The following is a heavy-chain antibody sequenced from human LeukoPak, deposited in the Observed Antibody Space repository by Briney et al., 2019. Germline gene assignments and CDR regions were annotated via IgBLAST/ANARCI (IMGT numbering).Heavy chain of an antibody. V-gene: IGHV3-23*01. D-gene: IGHD3-10*01. CDR3: AKDFPPTDYYGSGKGAFDP. Sequence: PGGSLRLSCAASGFTFSNYAMNWVRQAPGKGLEWVSGISGSGGSTYYADSVKGRFTISRDNSKNTLYLQMNSLRAEDTAVYYCAKDFPPTDYYGSGKGAFDPWGQGTLVTVSS. CDR2: ISGSGGST. J-gene: IGHJ5*02. CDR1: GFTFSNYA.